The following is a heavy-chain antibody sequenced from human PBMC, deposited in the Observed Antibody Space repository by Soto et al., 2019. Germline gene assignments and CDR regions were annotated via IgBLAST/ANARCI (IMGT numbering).Heavy chain of an antibody. CDR2: LSGSGGST. J-gene: IGHJ6*02. D-gene: IGHD5-18*01. V-gene: IGHV3-23*01. Sequence: GGSLRLSCAASGFTFSNSAMSWVRQAPGRGLEWVSGLSGSGGSTYYADSVKGRFTISRDNAKNSVYLQMNSLRAEDTAVYYCARDGPYDSYGNMGGLYYYGMDVWGQGTTVTVSS. CDR1: GFTFSNSA. CDR3: ARDGPYDSYGNMGGLYYYGMDV.